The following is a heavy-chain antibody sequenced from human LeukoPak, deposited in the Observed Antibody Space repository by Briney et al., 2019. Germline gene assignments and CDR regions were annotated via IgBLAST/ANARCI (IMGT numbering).Heavy chain of an antibody. D-gene: IGHD1-26*01. CDR1: GFTFKNYV. CDR2: IYGSGVSI. V-gene: IGHV3-23*01. Sequence: GGSLRLPCVASGFTFKNYVMNWVRQAPGKGLEWLATIYGSGVSISYADPVKGRFTISRDNSNNTLYLQMNSLRAEDTAMYYCAKDLGWELPAEAYWGQGILVTVSS. J-gene: IGHJ4*02. CDR3: AKDLGWELPAEAY.